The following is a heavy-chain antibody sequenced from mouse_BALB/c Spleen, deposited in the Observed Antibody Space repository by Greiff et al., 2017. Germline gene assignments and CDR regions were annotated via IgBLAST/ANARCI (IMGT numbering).Heavy chain of an antibody. D-gene: IGHD2-10*02. V-gene: IGHV3-6*02. CDR3: ASGLYGNDGHWYFDD. CDR1: GYSITSCYY. CDR2: ISYDGSN. Sequence: VQLKESGPGLVKPSQSLSLTCSVTGYSITSCYYWNWIRQFPGNILEWMGYISYDGSNNYNPSLKNRISITRDTSKNQFFLKLNSVTTEDTATYYGASGLYGNDGHWYFDDWGAGTTVTVSS. J-gene: IGHJ1*01.